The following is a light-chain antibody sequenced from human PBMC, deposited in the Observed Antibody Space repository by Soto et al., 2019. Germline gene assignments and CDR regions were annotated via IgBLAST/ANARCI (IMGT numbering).Light chain of an antibody. CDR1: QSISSNY. V-gene: IGKV3-20*01. CDR2: GAS. CDR3: QEYGNSPRLT. J-gene: IGKJ4*01. Sequence: EIVLTQFPGTLSLSPGERATLSCRASQSISSNYLAWYQQRPGQAPRLLIYGASNRATGIPDRFSGSGSGTDFTLTISRLEPEDCAVYYCQEYGNSPRLTFGGGTKVEIK.